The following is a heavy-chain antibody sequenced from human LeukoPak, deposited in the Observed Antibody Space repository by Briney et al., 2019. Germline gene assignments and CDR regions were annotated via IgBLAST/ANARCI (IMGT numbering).Heavy chain of an antibody. CDR3: ARMSLWFGELIGRGYYYMDV. CDR2: IIPIFGTA. J-gene: IGHJ6*03. D-gene: IGHD3-10*01. CDR1: GYTFTSYG. Sequence: SVKVSCKASGYTFTSYGISWVRQAPGQGLEWMGGIIPIFGTANYAQKFQGRVTITADESTSTAYMELSSLRSEDTAVYYCARMSLWFGELIGRGYYYMDVWGKGTTVTISS. V-gene: IGHV1-69*13.